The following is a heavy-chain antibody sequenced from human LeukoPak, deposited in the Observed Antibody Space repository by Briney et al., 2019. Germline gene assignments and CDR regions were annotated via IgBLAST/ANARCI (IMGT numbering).Heavy chain of an antibody. Sequence: SETLSLTCAVYGGSFSGYYWSWIRQPPGKGLEWIGEINHSGSTHYSPSLKSRLSISVDPSKNQFSLKLSSVTAADTAVYYCARGGGYCTNNVCPPWFDPWGQGALVTVSS. CDR3: ARGGGYCTNNVCPPWFDP. V-gene: IGHV4-34*01. CDR2: INHSGST. CDR1: GGSFSGYY. J-gene: IGHJ5*02. D-gene: IGHD2-8*01.